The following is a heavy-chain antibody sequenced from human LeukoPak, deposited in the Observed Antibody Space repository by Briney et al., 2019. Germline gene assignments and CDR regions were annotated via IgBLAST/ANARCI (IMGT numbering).Heavy chain of an antibody. D-gene: IGHD2-2*01. J-gene: IGHJ4*02. Sequence: ASVKVSCKASGYTFTSYGISWVRQAPGQGLEWMGWISAYNGNTNYAQKLQGRVTMTTDTSTSTAYMELRSLRSDDTAVYFCGAGGGFSSTSCYRRFDFGGRETLATVSS. V-gene: IGHV1-18*01. CDR2: ISAYNGNT. CDR1: GYTFTSYG. CDR3: GAGGGFSSTSCYRRFDF.